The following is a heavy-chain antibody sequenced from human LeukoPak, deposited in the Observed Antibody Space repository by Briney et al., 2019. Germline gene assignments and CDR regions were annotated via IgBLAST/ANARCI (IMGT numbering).Heavy chain of an antibody. CDR1: GYSISSGYY. D-gene: IGHD1-26*01. CDR3: ARGPVGATHWASIDY. J-gene: IGHJ4*02. Sequence: SETLSLTCTVSGYSISSGYYWGWMRQPPGKGLEWMGGIHHSGESYYNPTLTSPVTTSVDTSKHQFSLKLSSVTAAATAVYYCARGPVGATHWASIDYWGQGTLVTVSS. CDR2: IHHSGES. V-gene: IGHV4-38-2*02.